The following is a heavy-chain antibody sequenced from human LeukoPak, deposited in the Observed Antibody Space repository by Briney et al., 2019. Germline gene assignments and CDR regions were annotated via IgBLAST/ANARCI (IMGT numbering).Heavy chain of an antibody. D-gene: IGHD4/OR15-4a*01. CDR3: ARGSDDYKLGNY. J-gene: IGHJ4*02. V-gene: IGHV4-39*01. Sequence: SETLSLSCTVSGASFDNSYCWTWVRQPPGKGPEWIGTIYSSEFTYYSPSLRSRVTISADTSKNLFSLRLTSVTAADTADCARGSDDYKLGNYWGQGFLVTVSS. CDR1: GASFDNSYC. CDR2: IYSSEFT.